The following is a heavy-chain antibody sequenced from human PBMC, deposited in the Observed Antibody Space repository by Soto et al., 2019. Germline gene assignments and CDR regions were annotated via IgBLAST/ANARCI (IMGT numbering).Heavy chain of an antibody. CDR2: IYHSGST. J-gene: IGHJ4*02. V-gene: IGHV4-30-2*01. D-gene: IGHD3-22*01. Sequence: PSAPLSLTCAVSGGSISSGGYSWNWIRQPPGKGLEWIGYIYHSGSTYYNPSLKSRVTISVDKSNNQFSLKLSSVTAADTAVYYCARDSLHGYYFESWGQGTLVTVSS. CDR1: GGSISSGGYS. CDR3: ARDSLHGYYFES.